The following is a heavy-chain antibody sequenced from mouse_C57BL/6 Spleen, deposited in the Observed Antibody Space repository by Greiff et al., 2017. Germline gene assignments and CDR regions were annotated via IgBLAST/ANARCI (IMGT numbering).Heavy chain of an antibody. J-gene: IGHJ3*01. D-gene: IGHD2-5*01. V-gene: IGHV1-26*01. CDR1: GYTFTDYY. CDR2: INPNNGGT. CDR3: AREDSKGFAY. Sequence: EVQLQQSGPELVKPGASVKISCKASGYTFTDYYMNWVKQSHGKSLEWIGDINPNNGGTSYNQKFKGKATLTVDKSSSTAYMELRSLTSEDSAVYYCAREDSKGFAYWGQGTLVTVSA.